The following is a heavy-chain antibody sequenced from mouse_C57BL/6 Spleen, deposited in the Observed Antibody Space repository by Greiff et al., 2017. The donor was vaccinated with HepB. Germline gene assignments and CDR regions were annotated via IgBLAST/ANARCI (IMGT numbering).Heavy chain of an antibody. CDR1: GYTFTSYW. CDR2: IDANSGGT. J-gene: IGHJ4*01. CDR3: ARGGAAQSYYAMDY. Sequence: QVQLQQPGAELVKPGASVKLSCKASGYTFTSYWMHWVKQRPGRGLEWIGRIDANSGGTKYNEKFKSKATLTVDKPSSTAYMQLSILTSEDSAVYYCARGGAAQSYYAMDYWGQGTSVTVSS. V-gene: IGHV1-72*01. D-gene: IGHD3-2*02.